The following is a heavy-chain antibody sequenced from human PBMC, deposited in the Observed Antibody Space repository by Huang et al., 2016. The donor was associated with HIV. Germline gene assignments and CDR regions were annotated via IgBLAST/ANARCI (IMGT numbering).Heavy chain of an antibody. J-gene: IGHJ4*02. CDR1: GFTFSSYG. D-gene: IGHD6-13*01. V-gene: IGHV3-30*18. CDR3: AKGGSAAAVLDF. CDR2: ISYDGKTK. Sequence: QVQLVESGGGVVQPGRSLRISCAASGFTFSSYGRHWVRQAPGKGRGWVAVISYDGKTKYYADAVKGRFSISRDNSKTTVYLQLNSLRVEDTAVYYCAKGGSAAAVLDFWGQGTLVTVSS.